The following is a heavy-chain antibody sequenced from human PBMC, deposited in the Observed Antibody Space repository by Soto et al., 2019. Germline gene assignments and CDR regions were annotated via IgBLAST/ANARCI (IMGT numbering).Heavy chain of an antibody. CDR3: ARGSYDFWSGSHWEYMDV. CDR1: GGTFSSYT. CDR2: IIPILGIA. V-gene: IGHV1-69*02. D-gene: IGHD3-3*01. J-gene: IGHJ6*03. Sequence: GASVKVSCKASGGTFSSYTISWVRQAPGQGLEWMGRIIPILGIANYAQKFQGRVTITADKSTSTAYMELSSLRSEDTAVYYCARGSYDFWSGSHWEYMDVWGKGTTVTVSS.